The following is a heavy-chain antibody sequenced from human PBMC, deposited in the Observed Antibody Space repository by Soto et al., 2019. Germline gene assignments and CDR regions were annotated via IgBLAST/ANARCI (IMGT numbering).Heavy chain of an antibody. J-gene: IGHJ6*02. D-gene: IGHD3-3*01. CDR2: ISSDSRTI. V-gene: IGHV3-48*02. Sequence: GGSLRLSCVASGFSLSDYAVNWVRQAPGKGLEWVSYISSDSRTIYYADSVEGRFTVSRDNARNSVSLQMDSLRDEDAAVYYCARIKLVEWFFINVDVYDMDVWGQGTPVTVS. CDR1: GFSLSDYA. CDR3: ARIKLVEWFFINVDVYDMDV.